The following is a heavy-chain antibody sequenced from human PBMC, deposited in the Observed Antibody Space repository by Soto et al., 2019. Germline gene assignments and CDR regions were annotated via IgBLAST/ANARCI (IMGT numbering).Heavy chain of an antibody. J-gene: IGHJ5*02. Sequence: ASVKVSCKVSGYTLTEVSIHWVRQAPGQGLEWMGGFDPENDETNYAQIFQGRFTMTEDSSTDTAFMELNSLRSDDTAVYYCTTAAYCSGATCYSGHNWFDPWGQGTLVTVSS. D-gene: IGHD2-15*01. CDR3: TTAAYCSGATCYSGHNWFDP. CDR1: GYTLTEVS. CDR2: FDPENDET. V-gene: IGHV1-24*01.